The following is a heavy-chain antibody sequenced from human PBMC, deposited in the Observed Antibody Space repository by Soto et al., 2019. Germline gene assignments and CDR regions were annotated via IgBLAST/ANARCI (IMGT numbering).Heavy chain of an antibody. CDR1: GFTFSSYS. CDR3: ARGSSHDGMDV. CDR2: ISSSSSTV. V-gene: IGHV3-48*01. J-gene: IGHJ6*02. Sequence: EVQLVESGGGLVQPGGTLRLSCAASGFTFSSYSMNWVRQAPGKGLEWVSHISSSSSTVYYAASVKGRFTISRDNAKNSLYLHMRSLRAEATAVYYCARGSSHDGMDVWGQGTTVTVSS.